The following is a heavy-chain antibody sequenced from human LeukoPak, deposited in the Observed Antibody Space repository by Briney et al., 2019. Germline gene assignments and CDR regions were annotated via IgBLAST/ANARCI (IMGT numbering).Heavy chain of an antibody. Sequence: GGSLRLSCAACGFTFCNACMRWVRQAPGKGLEWVGRIKSKTDGGTTDYAEPVKCRFTISRDTSKNTLYLQMHSLKTKDTAVYYCTTVVTEWLRLGRRFDYWGQGTLVTVSS. CDR1: GFTFCNAC. V-gene: IGHV3-15*01. D-gene: IGHD5-12*01. J-gene: IGHJ4*02. CDR2: IKSKTDGGTT. CDR3: TTVVTEWLRLGRRFDY.